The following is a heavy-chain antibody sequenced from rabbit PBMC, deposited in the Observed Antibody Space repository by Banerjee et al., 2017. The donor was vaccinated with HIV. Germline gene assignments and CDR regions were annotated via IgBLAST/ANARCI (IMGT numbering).Heavy chain of an antibody. CDR3: ARDLAGVIGWNFNL. V-gene: IGHV1S45*01. CDR1: AFSFSNKYV. Sequence: QEQLEESGGDLVKPEGSLTLTCTASAFSFSNKYVMCWVRQAPGKGLEWIACINGGSSGNIVYATWAKGRFTISKTSWTTVTLQMTSLTAADTASYFCARDLAGVIGWNFNLWGPGTLVTVS. CDR2: INGGSSGNI. J-gene: IGHJ4*01. D-gene: IGHD4-1*01.